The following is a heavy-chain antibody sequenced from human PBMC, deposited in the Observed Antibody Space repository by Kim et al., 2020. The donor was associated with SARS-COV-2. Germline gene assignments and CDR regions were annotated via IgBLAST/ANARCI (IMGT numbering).Heavy chain of an antibody. CDR3: AKSLRGSGGTYYFDY. Sequence: GGSLRLSCAASRFTFTTYAMSWVRQAPGKGLEWVSTISGSGGNSYYADSVKGRFTISRDNSKNTLYLQMNSLRAEDTAIYYCAKSLRGSGGTYYFDYWG. D-gene: IGHD3-10*01. CDR1: RFTFTTYA. V-gene: IGHV3-23*01. J-gene: IGHJ4*01. CDR2: ISGSGGNS.